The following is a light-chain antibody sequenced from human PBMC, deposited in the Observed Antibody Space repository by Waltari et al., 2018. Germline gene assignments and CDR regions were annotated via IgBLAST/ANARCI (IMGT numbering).Light chain of an antibody. CDR1: RGHSNYA. CDR3: QTWGTGIRV. Sequence: HLVLTQSPSASASLGASVKLTCTLSRGHSNYAIAWHQQQPEKGPRYLMKLNSDGTHNKGDGIPDRFSGSSSGAERYLTISSLQSEDEADYYCQTWGTGIRVFGGGTKLTVL. J-gene: IGLJ3*02. V-gene: IGLV4-69*01. CDR2: LNSDGTH.